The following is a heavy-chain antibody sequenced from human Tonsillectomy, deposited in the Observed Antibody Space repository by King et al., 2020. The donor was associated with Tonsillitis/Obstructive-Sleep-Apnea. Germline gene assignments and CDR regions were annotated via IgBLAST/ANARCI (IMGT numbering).Heavy chain of an antibody. CDR3: ARVAHCSSTSCYGGTPSGYDYSVDY. V-gene: IGHV4-34*01. CDR1: VGSFSGYY. Sequence: VQLQQWGAGLLKPSETLSLTCAVYVGSFSGYYWFWIRQPPGKWLEWIGEINHSGSTNYNPSLKSRFTISVDTSKNKFSLKLSTVTAADTAVYYCARVAHCSSTSCYGGTPSGYDYSVDYWGQGTRVTVSS. J-gene: IGHJ4*02. CDR2: INHSGST. D-gene: IGHD2-2*01.